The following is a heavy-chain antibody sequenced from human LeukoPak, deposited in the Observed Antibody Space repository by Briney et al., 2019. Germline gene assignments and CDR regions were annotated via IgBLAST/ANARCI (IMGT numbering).Heavy chain of an antibody. V-gene: IGHV4-59*01. CDR1: GGSISSYY. D-gene: IGHD6-19*01. CDR2: IYYGGST. CDR3: ARFAPGQWLVDY. J-gene: IGHJ4*02. Sequence: PSETLSLTCTVSGGSISSYYWSWIRQPPGKGLEWIGYIYYGGSTNYNPSLKSRVTISVDTSKNQFFLKLSSVTAADTAVYYCARFAPGQWLVDYWGQGTLVTVSS.